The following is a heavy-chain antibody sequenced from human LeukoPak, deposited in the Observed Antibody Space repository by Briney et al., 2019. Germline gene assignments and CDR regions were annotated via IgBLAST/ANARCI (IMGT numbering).Heavy chain of an antibody. Sequence: SETLSLTCTVSGGSISSYYLSWIRQPPGKGLEWIGYIYYSGSTNYNPSLKSRVTISVDTSKNQFSLKLSSVTAADTAVYYCARRRTLDVWGQGTTVTVSS. CDR2: IYYSGST. J-gene: IGHJ6*02. D-gene: IGHD1-14*01. V-gene: IGHV4-59*08. CDR3: ARRRTLDV. CDR1: GGSISSYY.